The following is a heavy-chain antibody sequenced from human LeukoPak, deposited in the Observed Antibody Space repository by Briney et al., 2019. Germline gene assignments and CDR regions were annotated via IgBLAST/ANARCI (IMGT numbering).Heavy chain of an antibody. CDR1: GFNFIDYS. Sequence: GGSLRLSCAASGFNFIDYSMNWVRQAPGKGLEWISYIGISSGNTKYADSAKGRFTISRDKARNSLYLQMNSLRVEDTAMYYCARDHRYAFDNWGHGTLVTVSS. D-gene: IGHD5-12*01. J-gene: IGHJ4*01. V-gene: IGHV3-48*01. CDR2: IGISSGNT. CDR3: ARDHRYAFDN.